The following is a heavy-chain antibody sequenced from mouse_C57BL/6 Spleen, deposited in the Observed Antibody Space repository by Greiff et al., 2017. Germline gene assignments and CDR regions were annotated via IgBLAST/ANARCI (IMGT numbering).Heavy chain of an antibody. Sequence: QVQLQQSGAELVRPGTSVKMSCKASGYTFTNYWIGWAKQRPGHGLEWIGDIYPGGGYTNYNEKFKGKATLTADKSSSTAYMQFSSLSSEDSAIYYSAREPDWYFEVWGTGTTVTVSS. CDR1: GYTFTNYW. V-gene: IGHV1-63*01. J-gene: IGHJ1*03. CDR3: AREPDWYFEV. CDR2: IYPGGGYT.